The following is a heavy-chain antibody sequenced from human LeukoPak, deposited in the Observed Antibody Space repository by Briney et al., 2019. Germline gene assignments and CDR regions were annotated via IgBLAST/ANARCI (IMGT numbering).Heavy chain of an antibody. J-gene: IGHJ5*02. D-gene: IGHD2-15*01. Sequence: SETLSLTCTVSGDSISSSSYLWVWVRQPPGKGLEWFVSIYYSGSTYCHPSLKSRVNISVDTPKNQFSLKLSSVTAADTAVYYCAREVCSGGSCYPLTTNWFDPWGQGTLVTVSS. CDR1: GDSISSSSYL. CDR3: AREVCSGGSCYPLTTNWFDP. CDR2: IYYSGST. V-gene: IGHV4-39*07.